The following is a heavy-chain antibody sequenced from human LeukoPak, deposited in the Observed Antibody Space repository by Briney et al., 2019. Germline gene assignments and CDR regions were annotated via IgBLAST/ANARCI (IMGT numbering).Heavy chain of an antibody. CDR3: ARQFLSWFDP. D-gene: IGHD1-1*01. CDR2: VYYSGST. J-gene: IGHJ5*02. CDR1: NYSISSDSY. Sequence: PSETLSLTCTVSNYSISSDSYWGWIRQSPGKGLEWIGTVYYSGSTYCNASLKKRLTIFVDTSKNQFSLKLSSVTAAGTAVYYCARQFLSWFDPWGQGTLVTVSS. V-gene: IGHV4-38-2*02.